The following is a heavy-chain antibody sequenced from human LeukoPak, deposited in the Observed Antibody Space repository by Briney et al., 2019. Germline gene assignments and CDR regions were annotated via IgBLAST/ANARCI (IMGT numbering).Heavy chain of an antibody. V-gene: IGHV1-69*13. CDR2: IIPIFGTA. CDR1: GGTFSSYA. D-gene: IGHD1-1*01. CDR3: ARDRNGDYDY. Sequence: ASVKVSCKASGGTFSSYAISWVRQAPGQGLEWIGGIIPIFGTANYAQKFQGRVTITADESTSTAYMELSSLRSDDTAVYYCARDRNGDYDYWGQGTLVTVSS. J-gene: IGHJ4*02.